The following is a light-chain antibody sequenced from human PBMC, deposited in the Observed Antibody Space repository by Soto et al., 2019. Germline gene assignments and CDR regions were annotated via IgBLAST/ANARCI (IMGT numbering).Light chain of an antibody. CDR1: QSLLYRSNNKNL. J-gene: IGKJ5*01. CDR2: RAS. CDR3: QQYYSSLALT. V-gene: IGKV4-1*01. Sequence: VMTQYPDSLAVSLGARAPINCNSTQSLLYRSNNKNLLAWYQQKPGQPPKLLFYRASTRQSGVPDRFSGSGSGTDFPLTITSVQAEAVAVYYCQQYYSSLALTFGQGTRLEIK.